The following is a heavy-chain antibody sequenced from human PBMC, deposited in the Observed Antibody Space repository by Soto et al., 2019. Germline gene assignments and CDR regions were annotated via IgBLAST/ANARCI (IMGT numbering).Heavy chain of an antibody. D-gene: IGHD4-17*01. CDR3: SGFTVTTRWFDP. CDR1: GGSFSGYY. V-gene: IGHV4-34*01. Sequence: SLTCAVYGGSFSGYYWSWIRQPPGKGLEWIGEINHSGSTNYNPSLKSRVTISVDTSKNQFSLKLSSVTAADTAVYYCSGFTVTTRWFDPWGQGTLVTVSS. CDR2: INHSGST. J-gene: IGHJ5*02.